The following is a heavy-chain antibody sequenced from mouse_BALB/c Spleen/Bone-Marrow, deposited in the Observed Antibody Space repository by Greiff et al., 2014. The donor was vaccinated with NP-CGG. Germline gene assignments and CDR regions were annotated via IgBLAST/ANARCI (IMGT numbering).Heavy chain of an antibody. Sequence: VKLMESGAELARPGASVKMSCKASGYTFTSYTMHWVKQRPGQGLEWIGYINPSSGYTNYNQKFKDKATLTADKSSSTAYMQLSSLTSEDSEVYYCAIYDYDVRYFDVWGAGTTVTVSS. J-gene: IGHJ1*01. CDR3: AIYDYDVRYFDV. D-gene: IGHD2-4*01. CDR2: INPSSGYT. CDR1: GYTFTSYT. V-gene: IGHV1-4*01.